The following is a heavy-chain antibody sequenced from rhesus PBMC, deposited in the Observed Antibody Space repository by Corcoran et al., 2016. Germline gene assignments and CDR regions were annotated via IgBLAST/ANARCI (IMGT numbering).Heavy chain of an antibody. V-gene: IGHV4-127*01. CDR3: ARGNNEGFDY. D-gene: IGHD1-14*01. CDR1: GYSIGSGYG. CDR2: IAGSCGSS. J-gene: IGHJ4*01. Sequence: QVQLQESGPGLVKPAETLSLTCAVSGYSIGSGYGWSWGRQSPGEGLEWIGYIAGSCGSSSHNPSLKGRVTISKDTSKDQFYLKLTSVTAADTAGYYCARGNNEGFDYWGQGVLVTVSS.